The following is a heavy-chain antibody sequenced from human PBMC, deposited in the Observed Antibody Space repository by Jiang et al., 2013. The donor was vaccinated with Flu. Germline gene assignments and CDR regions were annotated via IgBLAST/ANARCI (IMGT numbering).Heavy chain of an antibody. CDR3: ARAYLSDYGDYGAFDY. CDR2: IYYSGST. J-gene: IGHJ4*02. Sequence: PGLVKPSETLSLTCTVSGGSISSYYWSWIRQPPGKGLEWIGYIYYSGSTNYNPSLKSRVTISVDTSKNQFSLKLSSVTAADTAVYYCARAYLSDYGDYGAFDYWGQGTLVTVSS. CDR1: GGSISSYY. V-gene: IGHV4-59*12. D-gene: IGHD4-17*01.